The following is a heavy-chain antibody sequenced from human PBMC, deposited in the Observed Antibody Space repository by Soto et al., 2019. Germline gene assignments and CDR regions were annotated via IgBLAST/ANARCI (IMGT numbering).Heavy chain of an antibody. CDR1: GFTFSGYG. CDR2: ISYYGTDE. V-gene: IGHV3-30*18. Sequence: GGSLRLSCEASGFTFSGYGMHWVRQAPGKGLEWVAFISYYGTDEYYEDSVKGRFTISRENYKNTLYLQMNSLSIEDTAVYFCAKEDPSGRYSLDYWGQGSLVTVSS. CDR3: AKEDPSGRYSLDY. J-gene: IGHJ4*02. D-gene: IGHD1-26*01.